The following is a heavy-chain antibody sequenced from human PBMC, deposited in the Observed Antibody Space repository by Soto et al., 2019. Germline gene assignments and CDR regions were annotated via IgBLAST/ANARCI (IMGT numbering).Heavy chain of an antibody. CDR1: SGSVSSGSYY. CDR3: ASGGRSSSNFDY. V-gene: IGHV4-61*01. J-gene: IGHJ4*02. D-gene: IGHD6-13*01. CDR2: IYYNGGT. Sequence: QVQLQESGPGLVKPSEALSLTCTVSSGSVSSGSYYWHWIRLPPGKALEWIGYIYYNGGTNYNPSLESRGSRSIDQSKNQVFLKLSSVTAADTAVYYCASGGRSSSNFDYWGQGTLVSVSS.